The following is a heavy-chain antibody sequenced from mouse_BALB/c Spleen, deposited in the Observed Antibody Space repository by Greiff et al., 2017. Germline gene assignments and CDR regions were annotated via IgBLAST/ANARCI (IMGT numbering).Heavy chain of an antibody. Sequence: QVQLKESGPGLVAPSQSLSITCTVSGFSLSRYSVHWVRQPPGKGLEWLGMIWGGGSTDYNSALKSRLSISKDNSKSQVFLKMNSLQTDDTAMDYCARNYYGSSYVYYAMDYWGQGTSVTVSS. CDR2: IWGGGST. D-gene: IGHD1-1*01. CDR3: ARNYYGSSYVYYAMDY. V-gene: IGHV2-6-4*01. CDR1: GFSLSRYS. J-gene: IGHJ4*01.